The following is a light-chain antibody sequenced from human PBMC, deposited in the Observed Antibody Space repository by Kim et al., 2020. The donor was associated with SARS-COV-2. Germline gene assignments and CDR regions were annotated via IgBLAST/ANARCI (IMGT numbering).Light chain of an antibody. CDR3: YSYAGRFTGV. CDR1: SSDVGGYNY. CDR2: DVS. V-gene: IGLV2-11*01. J-gene: IGLJ2*01. Sequence: QSALTQPRSVSGSPGQSVTISCTGTSSDVGGYNYVSWYQQHPGKAPKVMIYDVSKRPSGVPDRFSGSKSGNTASLTISWLQAEDEADYHCYSYAGRFTGVFGGGTQLTVL.